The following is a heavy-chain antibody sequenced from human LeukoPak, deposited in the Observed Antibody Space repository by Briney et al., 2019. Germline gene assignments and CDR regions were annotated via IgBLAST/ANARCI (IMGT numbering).Heavy chain of an antibody. D-gene: IGHD3-10*01. J-gene: IGHJ4*02. CDR1: GFTFSNYG. Sequence: PGRSLTLSCAASGFTFSNYGMHWVRQAPGKGLEWLAFVSYDGNKKYYADSVTGRFTISRDNSKNTLSLQMNSLRPEDTAVYYCANLVRASLIQEEYWGQGTLVTVSS. CDR3: ANLVRASLIQEEY. V-gene: IGHV3-30*18. CDR2: VSYDGNKK.